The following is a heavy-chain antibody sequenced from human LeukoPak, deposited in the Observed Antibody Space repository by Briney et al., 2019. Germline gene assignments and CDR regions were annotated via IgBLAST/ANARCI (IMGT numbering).Heavy chain of an antibody. CDR1: GYTFTSYD. Sequence: ASVKDSCMASGYTFTSYDINWVRQATGQGLEWMGWMKPNIGNTGYAQKFQGRVTMTRNTSISTAYMELSSLRSEDTAAYYCARVTGYYDSSGYYYEGYYFDYWGQGTLVTVSS. CDR2: MKPNIGNT. V-gene: IGHV1-8*01. J-gene: IGHJ4*02. CDR3: ARVTGYYDSSGYYYEGYYFDY. D-gene: IGHD3-22*01.